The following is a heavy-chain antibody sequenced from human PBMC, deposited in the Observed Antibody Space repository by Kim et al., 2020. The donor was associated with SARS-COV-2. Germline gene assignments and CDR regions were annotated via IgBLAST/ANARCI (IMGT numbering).Heavy chain of an antibody. D-gene: IGHD7-27*01. CDR3: ARDRDWGSNWYFDL. Sequence: SVKVSCKASGGTFSSYAISWVRQAPGQGLEWMGGIIPIFGTANYAQKFQGRVTITADESTSTAYMELSSLRSEDTAVYYCARDRDWGSNWYFDLWGRGTLVTVSS. V-gene: IGHV1-69*13. CDR2: IIPIFGTA. CDR1: GGTFSSYA. J-gene: IGHJ2*01.